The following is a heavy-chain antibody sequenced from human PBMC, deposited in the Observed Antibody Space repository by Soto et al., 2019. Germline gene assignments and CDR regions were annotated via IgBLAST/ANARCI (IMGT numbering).Heavy chain of an antibody. J-gene: IGHJ6*02. V-gene: IGHV1-69*02. CDR2: IIPILGIA. D-gene: IGHD4-17*01. Sequence: SVKVSCKASGGTFSSYTISWVRQAPGQGLEWMGRIIPILGIANYAQKFQGRVTITADKSTSTAYMELSSLRSEDTAVYYCASTADQDYYYYGMDVWGQGTTVTVSS. CDR3: ASTADQDYYYYGMDV. CDR1: GGTFSSYT.